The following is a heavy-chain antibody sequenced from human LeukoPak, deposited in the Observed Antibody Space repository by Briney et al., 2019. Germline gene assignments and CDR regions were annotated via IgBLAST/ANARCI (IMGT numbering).Heavy chain of an antibody. CDR1: VGTFRSYA. Sequence: SVKVSCKASVGTFRSYAISWVRQAPGQGLDWMGGIIPIFGTANYAQKFQGRVTITADESTSTAYMELSSLRSEDTAVYYCARDQGYRYGYGDFDYWGQGTLVTVSS. CDR2: IIPIFGTA. CDR3: ARDQGYRYGYGDFDY. V-gene: IGHV1-69*13. J-gene: IGHJ4*02. D-gene: IGHD5-18*01.